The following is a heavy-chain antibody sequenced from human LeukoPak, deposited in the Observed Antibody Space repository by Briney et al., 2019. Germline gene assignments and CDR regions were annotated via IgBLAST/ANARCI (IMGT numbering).Heavy chain of an antibody. J-gene: IGHJ2*01. Sequence: ASVKVSCKASGYTFTAYFIHWVRQAPGQGLEWMGCVNPNTGDSRYEEKFQGRVTMTRDTSINTAYMQLSRLTSDETAVYYCARASPDWGYWYLDLWGRGSLVTVSS. CDR3: ARASPDWGYWYLDL. CDR2: VNPNTGDS. V-gene: IGHV1-2*02. CDR1: GYTFTAYF. D-gene: IGHD2-21*01.